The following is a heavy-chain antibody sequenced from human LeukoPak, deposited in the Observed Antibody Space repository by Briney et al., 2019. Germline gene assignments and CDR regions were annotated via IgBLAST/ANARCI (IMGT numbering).Heavy chain of an antibody. CDR1: GFTFDDYA. D-gene: IGHD3-16*01. J-gene: IGHJ4*02. CDR2: ISWNSGSI. CDR3: AKDYFFGKRLGELIPPYFDY. V-gene: IGHV3-9*01. Sequence: PGRSLRLSCAASGFTFDDYAMHWVRQAPGKGLEWVSGISWNSGSIGYADSVKGRFTISRDNAKNSLYLQMNSLRAEDTALYYCAKDYFFGKRLGELIPPYFDYWGQGTLVTVSS.